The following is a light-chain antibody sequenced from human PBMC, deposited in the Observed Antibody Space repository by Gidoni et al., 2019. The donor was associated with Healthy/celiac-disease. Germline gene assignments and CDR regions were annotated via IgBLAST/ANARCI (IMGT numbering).Light chain of an antibody. V-gene: IGKV1-33*01. CDR3: QQYDNLHT. CDR2: DAS. CDR1: QDISNY. J-gene: IGKJ5*01. Sequence: DIQMTQSPSSLSASVGDRVTITCQASQDISNYLNWYQQKPGKAPKLLIYDASNLETGVPSRFSGRGSGTDFTFTISSLQPEDIATYYCQQYDNLHTFXQXTRLEIK.